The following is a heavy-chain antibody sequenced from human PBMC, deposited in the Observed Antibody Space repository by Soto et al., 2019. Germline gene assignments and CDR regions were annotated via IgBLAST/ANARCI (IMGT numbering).Heavy chain of an antibody. Sequence: QVQLVESGGGVVQPGASLRLSCEVSGLTFNTSGMHWVRQAPGKGLEWLAVISYDGATQYYGDTVKGRFTISRDNSKNTLFLQMGRLRAEDTAMYYCATKARVTNYLYYGMDVWGLGTTVTVSS. V-gene: IGHV3-30*03. CDR3: ATKARVTNYLYYGMDV. CDR1: GLTFNTSG. CDR2: ISYDGATQ. D-gene: IGHD2-21*02. J-gene: IGHJ6*02.